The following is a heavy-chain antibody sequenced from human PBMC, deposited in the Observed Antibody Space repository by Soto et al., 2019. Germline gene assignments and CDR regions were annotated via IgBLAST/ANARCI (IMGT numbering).Heavy chain of an antibody. CDR2: IYYSGST. Sequence: SETLSLTCTVSGGSISSSSYYWGWIRQPPGKGLEWIGSIYYSGSTYYNPSLKSRVTISVDTSKNQFSLKLSSVTAADTAVYYCARHAPSPPSGWYYYSYMDVWGKGPTVTVSS. CDR1: GGSISSSSYY. D-gene: IGHD6-19*01. CDR3: ARHAPSPPSGWYYYSYMDV. J-gene: IGHJ6*03. V-gene: IGHV4-39*01.